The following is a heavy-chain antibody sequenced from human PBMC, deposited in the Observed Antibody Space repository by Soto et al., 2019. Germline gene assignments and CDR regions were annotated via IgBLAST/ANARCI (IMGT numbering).Heavy chain of an antibody. Sequence: GGLRLSRTTFGFSPCGYAISWFRPAPGEGVGGGGFIRSKAYGGTTEYAASVKGRFTISRDDSKSIAYLQMNSLKTEDTAVYYCTSARVRFLEWFHKDNWFDPWGQGTLVTVSS. D-gene: IGHD3-3*01. V-gene: IGHV3-49*03. CDR2: IRSKAYGGTT. J-gene: IGHJ5*02. CDR1: GFSPCGYA. CDR3: TSARVRFLEWFHKDNWFDP.